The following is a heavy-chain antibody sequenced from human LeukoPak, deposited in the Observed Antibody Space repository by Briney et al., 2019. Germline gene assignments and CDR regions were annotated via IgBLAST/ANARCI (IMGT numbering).Heavy chain of an antibody. CDR3: VVVAATDGVGY. CDR2: MNPNSGNT. D-gene: IGHD2-15*01. CDR1: GYTFTGYY. V-gene: IGHV1-8*02. J-gene: IGHJ4*02. Sequence: ASVKVSCKASGYTFTGYYMHWVRQATGQGLEWMGWMNPNSGNTGYAQKFQGRVTMTRNTSISTAYMELSSLRSEDTAVYYCVVVAATDGVGYWGQGTLVTVSS.